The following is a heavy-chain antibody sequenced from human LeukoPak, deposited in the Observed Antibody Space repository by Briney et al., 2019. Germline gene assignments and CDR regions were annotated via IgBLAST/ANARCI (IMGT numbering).Heavy chain of an antibody. CDR1: GFTFSSYA. Sequence: GGSLRLSRAASGFTFSSYAMSWVRQAPGKGLEWVSAISGSGGSTYYADSVKGRFTISRDNSKNTLYLQMNSLRAEDTAVYYCAKDPSGWYYFDYWGQGTLVTVSS. CDR3: AKDPSGWYYFDY. D-gene: IGHD6-19*01. CDR2: ISGSGGST. J-gene: IGHJ4*02. V-gene: IGHV3-23*01.